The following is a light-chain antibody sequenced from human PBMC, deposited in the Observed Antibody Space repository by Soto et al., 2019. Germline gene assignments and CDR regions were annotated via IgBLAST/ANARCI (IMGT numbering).Light chain of an antibody. J-gene: IGKJ1*01. Sequence: EIVLTQSPGTLSLSPGERATLSCRASQSVSSSYLAWYQHKPGQAPRLLISGTSSRATGIPDRFSGSGAGTDFTLTISRLEPQDFEVYYCQQYGNTPWTFGQGTKVDI. CDR1: QSVSSSY. CDR3: QQYGNTPWT. CDR2: GTS. V-gene: IGKV3-20*01.